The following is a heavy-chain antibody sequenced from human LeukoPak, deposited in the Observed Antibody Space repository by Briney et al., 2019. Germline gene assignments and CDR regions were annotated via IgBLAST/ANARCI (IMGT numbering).Heavy chain of an antibody. D-gene: IGHD4-17*01. Sequence: SETLSLTCTVSGGSISSSSYYWGWIRQPPGKGLEWIGSIYYSGSTYYNPPLKSRVTISVDTSKNQFSLKLSSVTAADTAVYYCAGGYGGYDYWGQGTLVTVSS. CDR1: GGSISSSSYY. CDR3: AGGYGGYDY. CDR2: IYYSGST. J-gene: IGHJ4*02. V-gene: IGHV4-39*07.